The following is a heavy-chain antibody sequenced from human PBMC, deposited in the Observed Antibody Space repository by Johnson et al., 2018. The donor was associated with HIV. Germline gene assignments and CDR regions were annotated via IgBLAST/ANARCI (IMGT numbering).Heavy chain of an antibody. CDR2: INWNGGST. CDR1: GFTFDDYG. J-gene: IGHJ3*02. V-gene: IGHV3-20*04. Sequence: VKLVESGGGVVRPGGSLRLSCATSGFTFDDYGMSWVRQAPGKGLEWVSGINWNGGSTGYADSVKGRFTISRDNAKNSLYLQMNSLRAEDTALYYCARDFVAFGECTAFDIWGQGTMVTVSS. D-gene: IGHD3-10*01. CDR3: ARDFVAFGECTAFDI.